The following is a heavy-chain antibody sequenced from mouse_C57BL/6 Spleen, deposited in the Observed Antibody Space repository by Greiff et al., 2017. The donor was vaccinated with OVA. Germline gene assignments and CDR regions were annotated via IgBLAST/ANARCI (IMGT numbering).Heavy chain of an antibody. V-gene: IGHV14-4*01. CDR1: GFNIKDDY. J-gene: IGHJ2*01. Sequence: EVMLVESGAELVRPGASVKLSCTASGFNIKDDYMHWVKQRPEQGLEWIGWIVPENGDTESASKFQGKATITADTSSNTAYLPLSSLTSEDTAVYYCTTYDGYFDYWGQGTTLTVSS. D-gene: IGHD2-12*01. CDR3: TTYDGYFDY. CDR2: IVPENGDT.